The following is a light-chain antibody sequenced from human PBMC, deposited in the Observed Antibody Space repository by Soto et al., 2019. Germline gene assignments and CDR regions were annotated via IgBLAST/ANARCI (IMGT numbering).Light chain of an antibody. V-gene: IGLV1-40*01. J-gene: IGLJ1*01. Sequence: QSALTQPPSVSGAPGQRVTISCSGSSSNTGAGYDVHWYQHLPGTAPKLLIYGNYNRPSGIPDRFSGSKSGTSVSLAITGLQAEDEADYYCQSYDSSLSGFVFGTGTKVTVL. CDR2: GNY. CDR3: QSYDSSLSGFV. CDR1: SSNTGAGYD.